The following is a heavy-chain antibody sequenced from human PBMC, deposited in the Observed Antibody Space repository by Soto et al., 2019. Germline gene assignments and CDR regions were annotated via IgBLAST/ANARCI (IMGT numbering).Heavy chain of an antibody. J-gene: IGHJ6*02. CDR2: IYYSGST. CDR1: GDSIRSGNHY. V-gene: IGHV4-30-4*01. Sequence: PSETLSLTCTVSGDSIRSGNHYWSWIRQPPGKGLEWIGYIYYSGSTYYSPSLKSRVTISVDTSKNQFSLKLNSVTAADTAVYYCARGDTSTVYGCMDIWGQGTTATVSS. CDR3: ARGDTSTVYGCMDI. D-gene: IGHD3-10*01.